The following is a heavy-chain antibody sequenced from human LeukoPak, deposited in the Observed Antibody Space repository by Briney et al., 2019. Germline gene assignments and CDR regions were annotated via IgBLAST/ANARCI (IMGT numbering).Heavy chain of an antibody. Sequence: GGSLRLSCAASGFTVSDNYMSWVRQAPGKGLEWVSIIYSDGSTYYADSVKGRFTISRDNSKNTLYLQMNSLRAEDTAVYYCAKTMVRGTHYFDYWGQGTLVTVSS. CDR2: IYSDGST. CDR3: AKTMVRGTHYFDY. D-gene: IGHD3-10*01. V-gene: IGHV3-66*02. CDR1: GFTVSDNY. J-gene: IGHJ4*02.